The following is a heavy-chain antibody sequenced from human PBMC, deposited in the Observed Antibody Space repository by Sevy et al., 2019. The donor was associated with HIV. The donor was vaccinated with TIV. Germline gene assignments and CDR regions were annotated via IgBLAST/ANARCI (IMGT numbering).Heavy chain of an antibody. D-gene: IGHD3-9*01. V-gene: IGHV3-15*01. CDR2: IKSKTDGGKT. J-gene: IGHJ4*02. CDR1: GFTFSNAW. CDR3: TTDYDILTGYYKPDDY. Sequence: GGSLRLSCAASGFTFSNAWMSWVRQAPGKGLEWVGRIKSKTDGGKTDYAAPVKGRFTISRDDSKTTLYLQMNSLKTVDTAVYYCTTDYDILTGYYKPDDYWGQGTLVTVSS.